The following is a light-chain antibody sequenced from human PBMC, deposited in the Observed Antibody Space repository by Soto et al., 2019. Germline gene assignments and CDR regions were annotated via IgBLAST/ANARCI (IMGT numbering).Light chain of an antibody. Sequence: EVVLTQSPGTLSLSPGERATLSCRSSQSISSGYLAWYQQKPGQAPRLLIYGASNRATGIPARFSGSGSGTDFTLTISSLEPEDFAVYYCHQRSNWPPATFGQGTRLE. V-gene: IGKV3-11*01. CDR1: QSISSGY. J-gene: IGKJ5*01. CDR3: HQRSNWPPAT. CDR2: GAS.